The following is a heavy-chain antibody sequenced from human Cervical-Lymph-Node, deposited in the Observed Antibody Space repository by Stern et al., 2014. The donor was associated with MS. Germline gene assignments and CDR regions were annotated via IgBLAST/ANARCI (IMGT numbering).Heavy chain of an antibody. V-gene: IGHV3-74*01. J-gene: IGHJ4*02. D-gene: IGHD3-10*01. Sequence: EVQLVESGGSLVQPGGSLRLSCVASGFTFRDYWMHWVRQTPGKGLVVVARINRDSTITNQADSVRVRFTISRDNARNTLYLQINILRAEDTAVYYCTKDTYGPEDYWGQGTSVTVSS. CDR2: INRDSTIT. CDR1: GFTFRDYW. CDR3: TKDTYGPEDY.